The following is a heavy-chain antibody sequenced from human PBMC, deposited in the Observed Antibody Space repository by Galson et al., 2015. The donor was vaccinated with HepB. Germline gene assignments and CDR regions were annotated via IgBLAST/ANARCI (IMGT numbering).Heavy chain of an antibody. J-gene: IGHJ3*02. CDR3: GRDRADYYDSSGYSGAFDI. D-gene: IGHD3-22*01. CDR2: IIPMFDTA. Sequence: SVKVSCKASGGSFNTYAISWLRQAPGQGLEWMGGIIPMFDTAIYAQKFQGRVTITADKSTNTAYMDLSSLRSEDTAVYYCGRDRADYYDSSGYSGAFDIWGHGTMVTVSS. CDR1: GGSFNTYA. V-gene: IGHV1-69*06.